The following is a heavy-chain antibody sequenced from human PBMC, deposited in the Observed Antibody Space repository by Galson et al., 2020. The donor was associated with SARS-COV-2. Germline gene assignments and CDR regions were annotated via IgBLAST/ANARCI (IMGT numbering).Heavy chain of an antibody. CDR2: IYYSGIT. V-gene: IGHV4-39*07. CDR1: GGSISSSRYY. D-gene: IGHD3-3*01. CDR3: ARTTGTSITIFGVVGDNWFDP. Sequence: SETLSLTCTVSGGSISSSRYYWGWIRHPPGKGLEWIGSIYYSGITYYNPSLKSRVTISVDTSKNQFSLKLSSVTAADTAVYYCARTTGTSITIFGVVGDNWFDPWGQGTLVTVSS. J-gene: IGHJ5*02.